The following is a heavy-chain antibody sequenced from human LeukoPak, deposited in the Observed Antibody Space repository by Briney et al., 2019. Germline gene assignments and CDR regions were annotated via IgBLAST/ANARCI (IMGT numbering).Heavy chain of an antibody. CDR3: AKDFFLAPRYTPDY. CDR2: ISASGGRT. J-gene: IGHJ4*02. V-gene: IGHV3-23*01. Sequence: GGSLRLSCAASGFTFSSYAMSWVRQAPGKGLEWVSAISASGGRTYYADSVKGRFTISRDNSKDTLYMQMNSLRAEDTAVYYCAKDFFLAPRYTPDYWGQGTLVTVSS. CDR1: GFTFSSYA. D-gene: IGHD2-2*02.